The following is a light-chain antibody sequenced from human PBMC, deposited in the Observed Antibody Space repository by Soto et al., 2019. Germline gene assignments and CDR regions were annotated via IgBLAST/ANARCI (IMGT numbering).Light chain of an antibody. V-gene: IGLV2-23*01. J-gene: IGLJ3*02. CDR1: SSDVGNYNL. CDR3: CSYAGSGTWV. Sequence: QSALTQPASVSDSPGQSITISCTGTSSDVGNYNLVSWYQHYPGKAPKLLIYEGNERPSGVSNRFSGSKSGNTASLTISGLQAEDEADYYCCSYAGSGTWVFGGGTKLTVL. CDR2: EGN.